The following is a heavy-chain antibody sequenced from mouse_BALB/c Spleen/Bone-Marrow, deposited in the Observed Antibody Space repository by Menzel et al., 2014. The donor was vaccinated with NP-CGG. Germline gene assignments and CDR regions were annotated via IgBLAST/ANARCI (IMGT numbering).Heavy chain of an antibody. D-gene: IGHD2-2*01. Sequence: EVKLMESGGGLVKPGGSLKLSCAASGFAFSGYDMSWVRRTPEKRLEWVAYISSGGSNTYYPDTVKGRFTISRDNAKNTLYLQMDSLKSEDTAMYYCARQRGYAYAMDYWGQGTSVTVSS. CDR1: GFAFSGYD. J-gene: IGHJ4*01. CDR3: ARQRGYAYAMDY. V-gene: IGHV5-12-1*01. CDR2: ISSGGSNT.